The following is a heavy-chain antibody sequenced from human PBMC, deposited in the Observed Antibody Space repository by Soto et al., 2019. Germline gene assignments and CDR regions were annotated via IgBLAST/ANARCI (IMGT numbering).Heavy chain of an antibody. CDR1: GGSISSSSYY. V-gene: IGHV4-39*01. CDR3: ARQPYYGGYARSFEY. CDR2: IYYSGST. Sequence: PSETLSLTCTVSGGSISSSSYYWGWIRQPPGKGLEWIGSIYYSGSTYYNPSLKSRVTISVDTPKNQFSLELSSVTAADTAVYYCARQPYYGGYARSFEYWGQGTLVTVSS. D-gene: IGHD4-17*01. J-gene: IGHJ4*02.